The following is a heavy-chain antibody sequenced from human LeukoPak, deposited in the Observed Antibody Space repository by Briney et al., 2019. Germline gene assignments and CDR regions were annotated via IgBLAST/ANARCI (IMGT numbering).Heavy chain of an antibody. V-gene: IGHV1-2*02. CDR2: INPNSGGT. Sequence: ASVKVSSKAAGYTLTGYYMHWVRQAPGQGLEWMGWINPNSGGTSYAQKFQGRVTMTRDTSISTAYMELSRLRSDDTAVYYCARGRCSSRSCYLFDYWGQGTLVTVSS. D-gene: IGHD2-2*01. CDR3: ARGRCSSRSCYLFDY. J-gene: IGHJ4*02. CDR1: GYTLTGYY.